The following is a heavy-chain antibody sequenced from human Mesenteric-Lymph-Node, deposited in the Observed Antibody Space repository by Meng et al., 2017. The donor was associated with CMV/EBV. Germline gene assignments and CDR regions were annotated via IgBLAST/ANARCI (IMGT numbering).Heavy chain of an antibody. D-gene: IGHD7-27*01. CDR1: GGTFSSYA. CDR2: IIPIFGTA. J-gene: IGHJ4*02. CDR3: ARERTGEFRYFDY. V-gene: IGHV1-69*05. Sequence: SVKVSCKASGGTFSSYAISWVRQAPGQGLEWMGGIIPIFGTANYAQKFQGRVTITTDESTSTAYMELSSLRSEDTAVYYCARERTGEFRYFDYWGQGTLVTVSS.